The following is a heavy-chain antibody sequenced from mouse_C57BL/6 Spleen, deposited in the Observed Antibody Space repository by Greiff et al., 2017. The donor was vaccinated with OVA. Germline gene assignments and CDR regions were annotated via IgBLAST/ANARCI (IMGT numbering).Heavy chain of an antibody. V-gene: IGHV1-69*01. CDR3: ARSSYYGSSRYYFDY. CDR1: GYTFTSYW. Sequence: QVQLQQPGAELVMPGASVKLSCKASGYTFTSYWMHWVKQRPGQGLEWIGEIDPSDSYTNYNQKFKGKSTLTADKSSSTAYMQLSSLTSEDSAVYYCARSSYYGSSRYYFDYWGQGTTLTVSS. CDR2: IDPSDSYT. J-gene: IGHJ2*01. D-gene: IGHD1-1*01.